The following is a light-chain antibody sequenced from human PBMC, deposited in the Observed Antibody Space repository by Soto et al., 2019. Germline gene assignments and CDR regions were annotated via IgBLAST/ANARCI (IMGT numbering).Light chain of an antibody. CDR2: DAS. CDR1: QDISNY. CDR3: QQYDGLPT. V-gene: IGKV1-33*01. J-gene: IGKJ5*01. Sequence: DIQMTQSPSSLSASVGDRVTITCQASQDISNYLNWYQQKPGKAPKVLIYDASNLGTGVPSRFSGSGSGTDFTFSISSLQPEDVATYYCQQYDGLPTLRQGTRLEIK.